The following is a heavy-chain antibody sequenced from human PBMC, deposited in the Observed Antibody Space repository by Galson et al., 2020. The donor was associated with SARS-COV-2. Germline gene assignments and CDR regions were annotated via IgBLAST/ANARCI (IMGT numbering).Heavy chain of an antibody. Sequence: GGSLRLSCAASGFTFTTYAMSWVRQAPGKGLEWVSTISDSGGRTYNADSVKGRFTISRDNSKNSLYLQMNSLRAEDTAVYYCARDLYSGGGWFDPWGQGTLVTVSS. CDR3: ARDLYSGGGWFDP. CDR1: GFTFTTYA. D-gene: IGHD6-19*01. V-gene: IGHV3-23*01. CDR2: ISDSGGRT. J-gene: IGHJ5*02.